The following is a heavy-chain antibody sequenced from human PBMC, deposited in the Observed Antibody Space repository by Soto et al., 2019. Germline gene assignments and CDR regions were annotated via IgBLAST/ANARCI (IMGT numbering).Heavy chain of an antibody. CDR3: ARDWEFGY. Sequence: ASVKVSCKASGYSFSSYYMHWVRQAPGQGLEWMGVINPSGDSITYAQKFQGRVTMTKDTSTSTLFMEVSSLRSEDTAVYFCARDWEFGYWGQGTLVTVSS. J-gene: IGHJ4*02. D-gene: IGHD1-26*01. CDR1: GYSFSSYY. V-gene: IGHV1-46*01. CDR2: INPSGDSI.